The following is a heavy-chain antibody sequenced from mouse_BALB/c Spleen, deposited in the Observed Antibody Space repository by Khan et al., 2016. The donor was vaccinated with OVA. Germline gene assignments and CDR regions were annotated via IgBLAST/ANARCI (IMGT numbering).Heavy chain of an antibody. CDR2: INPSNGYT. Sequence: QVQLKQSGAELARPGASVKMSCKASGYTFTSYTIHWIKLRPGQGLEWIGYINPSNGYTNYNQKFKDKATLTADKSSTTAYMQLSSLTSDDSAVYNCARDGAYYRSDGWFAYWGQGTLVTVSA. J-gene: IGHJ3*01. CDR3: ARDGAYYRSDGWFAY. D-gene: IGHD2-14*01. V-gene: IGHV1-4*01. CDR1: GYTFTSYT.